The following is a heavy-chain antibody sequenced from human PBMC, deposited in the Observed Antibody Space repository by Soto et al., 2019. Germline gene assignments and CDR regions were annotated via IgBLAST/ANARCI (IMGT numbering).Heavy chain of an antibody. D-gene: IGHD1-26*01. CDR1: GFTFSSFG. Sequence: QVQLVESGGGVVQPGRSLRLSCVDSGFTFSSFGMHWVRQAPGKGLEWVAVISYDGSHQYYADSVKARFTISRDYSKNTVFLQMTSLRAEDTAVYYCAKEGRGVVATTIDFQHWGQGTLVTVAS. CDR2: ISYDGSHQ. J-gene: IGHJ1*01. CDR3: AKEGRGVVATTIDFQH. V-gene: IGHV3-30*18.